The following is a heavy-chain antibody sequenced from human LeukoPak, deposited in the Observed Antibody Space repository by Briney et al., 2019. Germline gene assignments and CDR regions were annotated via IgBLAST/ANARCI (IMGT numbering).Heavy chain of an antibody. CDR1: GFTFSSNW. V-gene: IGHV3-74*01. D-gene: IGHD1-26*01. CDR2: INSDGSST. Sequence: GGSLRLSCAASGFTFSSNWLHWVRQAPGKGLVWVSRINSDGSSTNYADSVKGRFTISRGNAKNTLYLQMNSLRAEDTAVYYCARALGSPLDYWGQGTLVTVSS. J-gene: IGHJ4*02. CDR3: ARALGSPLDY.